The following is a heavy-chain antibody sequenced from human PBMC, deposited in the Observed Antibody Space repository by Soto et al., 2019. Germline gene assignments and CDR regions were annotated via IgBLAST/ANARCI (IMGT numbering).Heavy chain of an antibody. J-gene: IGHJ4*01. V-gene: IGHV3-74*01. D-gene: IGHD3-22*01. CDR2: IKTDGSST. CDR1: GFTFRNYG. Sequence: HPXESLSLSCAASGFTFRNYGMHWVRQAPGKGLLWVSRIKTDGSSTTYADSVKGRFTISRDNAKNTLYLQMNSLRAEDTAVYYCARAKVDNSGYYFLDYWGHGTLVTVSS. CDR3: ARAKVDNSGYYFLDY.